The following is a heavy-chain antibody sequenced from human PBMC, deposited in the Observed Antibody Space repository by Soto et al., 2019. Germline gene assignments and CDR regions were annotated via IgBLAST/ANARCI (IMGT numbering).Heavy chain of an antibody. J-gene: IGHJ4*02. CDR3: TRDLLPSGWYPFDY. CDR2: IRSNAYGGTA. CDR1: GVTFGDYG. Sequence: GGSLRLSCTVSGVTFGDYGLAWVRQAPGKGLEWIAFIRSNAYGGTAEYAASVRGRSTLSRDDSSSVAYLQMNRLKTEDTAVYFCTRDLLPSGWYPFDYWGQGTPVTVSS. D-gene: IGHD6-19*01. V-gene: IGHV3-49*04.